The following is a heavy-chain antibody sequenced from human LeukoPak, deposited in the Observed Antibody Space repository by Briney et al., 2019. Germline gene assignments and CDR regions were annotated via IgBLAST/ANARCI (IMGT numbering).Heavy chain of an antibody. J-gene: IGHJ4*02. V-gene: IGHV3-7*01. CDR3: VKVAKYYYGSETYYFFEH. CDR2: INQDGTEK. CDR1: ELTFSSYW. Sequence: GGSLRLSCAASELTFSSYWMSWVRQAPEKGLEWVAIINQDGTEKYYVDSVKGRFTISRDNAKNSLDLQMNSLRVEDTGIYYCVKVAKYYYGSETYYFFEHWGQGTPVTASS. D-gene: IGHD3-10*01.